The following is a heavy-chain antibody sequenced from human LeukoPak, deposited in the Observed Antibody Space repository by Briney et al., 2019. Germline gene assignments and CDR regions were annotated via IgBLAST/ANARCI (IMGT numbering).Heavy chain of an antibody. CDR2: IIPILGMA. Sequence: SVKVSCKASGGTFSSYAISWVRQAPGQGLEWMGRIIPILGMANYAQKFQGRVTITADKSTSTAYMELSSLRSEDTAVYYCARDRGGVTAFDYWGQGTLVTVSS. V-gene: IGHV1-69*04. CDR1: GGTFSSYA. D-gene: IGHD1-14*01. J-gene: IGHJ4*02. CDR3: ARDRGGVTAFDY.